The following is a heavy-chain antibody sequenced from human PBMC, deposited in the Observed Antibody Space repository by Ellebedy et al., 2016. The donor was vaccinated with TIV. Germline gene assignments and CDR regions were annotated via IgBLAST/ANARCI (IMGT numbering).Heavy chain of an antibody. CDR1: GFIFSNSG. CDR2: IRFDGNNA. J-gene: IGHJ6*02. D-gene: IGHD3-10*01. CDR3: ARGMVRGVLDV. Sequence: GESLKISCVASGFIFSNSGMNWVRQAPGKGLEWVAFIRFDGNNAYYADSAKGRFTISRDNAKNSLYLQMNSLRAEDTALYYCARGMVRGVLDVWGQGTTVTVSS. V-gene: IGHV3-30*02.